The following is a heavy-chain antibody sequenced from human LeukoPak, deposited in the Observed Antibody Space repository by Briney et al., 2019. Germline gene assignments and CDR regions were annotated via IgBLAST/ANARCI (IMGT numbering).Heavy chain of an antibody. V-gene: IGHV4-39*01. D-gene: IGHD6-13*01. CDR3: ARQYRPSSSWQLQYWYFDL. Sequence: SETLSLTCTDSGGSISSRSYYWGWIRQPPGKGLEWIGSIYYSGTTYYNPSLRSRVTISVDTSMNQFSLKLSSVTAADTAVYYCARQYRPSSSWQLQYWYFDLWGRGTLVTVSS. CDR1: GGSISSRSYY. J-gene: IGHJ2*01. CDR2: IYYSGTT.